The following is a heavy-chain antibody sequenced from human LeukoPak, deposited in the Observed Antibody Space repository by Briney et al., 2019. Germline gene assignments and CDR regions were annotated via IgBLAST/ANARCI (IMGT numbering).Heavy chain of an antibody. V-gene: IGHV3-48*01. CDR2: ISSSRRTI. CDR1: GFTFSSYN. CDR3: AKDRGKLGASPLDY. J-gene: IGHJ4*02. Sequence: GVLRLSCAASGFTFSSYNINWVRQAPGKGLEWVSYISSSRRTISYADSVKGRFTISRDNSKNTLYLQMNSLGAEDTAVYYCAKDRGKLGASPLDYWGQGTLVTVSS. D-gene: IGHD1-26*01.